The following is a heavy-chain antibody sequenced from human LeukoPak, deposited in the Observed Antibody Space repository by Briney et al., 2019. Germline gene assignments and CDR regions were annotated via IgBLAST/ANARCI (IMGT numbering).Heavy chain of an antibody. D-gene: IGHD6-19*01. CDR1: GGSISSYC. J-gene: IGHJ5*02. V-gene: IGHV4-59*01. CDR3: ARGAVPGKMSWFDP. CDR2: IYYSGST. Sequence: SETLSLTYTVSGGSISSYCWSYIRQPPRKRLEWLGYIYYSGSTNYNPSLKSRGTISVDTSKNQFSLKLSSVTAADTAVYYCARGAVPGKMSWFDPWGQGTLVTVSS.